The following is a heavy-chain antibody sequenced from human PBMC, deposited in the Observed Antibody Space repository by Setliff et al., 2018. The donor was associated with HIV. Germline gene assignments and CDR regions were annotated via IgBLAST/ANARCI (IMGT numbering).Heavy chain of an antibody. J-gene: IGHJ4*02. CDR1: GDSITGSHYY. D-gene: IGHD3-16*01. CDR3: ARDLVGKNYVDY. V-gene: IGHV4-61*05. CDR2: VSHSGST. Sequence: PSETLSLICTVSGDSITGSHYYWGWIRQPPGKGLEWIGYVSHSGSTSYNPSLNSRVTMSVDTSRDQFSLKVRSVTAADTAVYYCARDLVGKNYVDYWGQGTLVTVSS.